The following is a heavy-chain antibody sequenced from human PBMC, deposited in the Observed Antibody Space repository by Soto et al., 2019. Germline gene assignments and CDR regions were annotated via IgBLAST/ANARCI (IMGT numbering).Heavy chain of an antibody. Sequence: QVQLQQWGAGLLKPSETLSLTCAVYGGFVSSGSYYWSWIRQPPGKGLEWIGEMSHSGGTHFNPSLKSRVTIAVDTSKNQFSLKMSSVTAADTALYYCARDERGTATTVVDAFDIWGQGQWSPSRQ. CDR3: ARDERGTATTVVDAFDI. D-gene: IGHD1-1*01. CDR2: MSHSGGT. CDR1: GGFVSSGSYY. V-gene: IGHV4-34*01. J-gene: IGHJ3*02.